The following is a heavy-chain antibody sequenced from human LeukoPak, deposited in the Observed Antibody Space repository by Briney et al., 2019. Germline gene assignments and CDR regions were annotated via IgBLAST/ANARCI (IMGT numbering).Heavy chain of an antibody. CDR1: GFTVSSNY. CDR2: IYSGGST. CDR3: AKDPSDSYGPDAFDI. Sequence: PGGSLRLSCAASGFTVSSNYMSWVRQAPGKGLEWVSVIYSGGSTYYADSVKGRFTISRDNSKNTLYLQMNSLRAEDTAVYYCAKDPSDSYGPDAFDIWGQGTMVTVSS. D-gene: IGHD5-18*01. J-gene: IGHJ3*02. V-gene: IGHV3-53*01.